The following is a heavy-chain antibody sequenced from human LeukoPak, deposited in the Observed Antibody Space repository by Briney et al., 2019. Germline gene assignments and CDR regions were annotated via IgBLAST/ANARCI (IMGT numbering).Heavy chain of an antibody. D-gene: IGHD3-3*01. Sequence: SVKVSCKASGGTFSSYAISWVRQAPGQGLEWMGGIIPIFGTANYAQKFQGRVTITADESTSTAYMQLSSLRSEDTAVYYCARGNGRITIFGEWLLVAFDIWGQGTMVTVSS. CDR1: GGTFSSYA. J-gene: IGHJ3*02. CDR3: ARGNGRITIFGEWLLVAFDI. V-gene: IGHV1-69*01. CDR2: IIPIFGTA.